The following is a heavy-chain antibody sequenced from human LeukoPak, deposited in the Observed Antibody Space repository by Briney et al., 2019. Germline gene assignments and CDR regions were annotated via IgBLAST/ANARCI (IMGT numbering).Heavy chain of an antibody. CDR3: ARVFTAPYYYDSSGYLSDY. CDR1: GYTFTSYG. Sequence: ASVKVSCKASGYTFTSYGISWVRQAPGQGLEWMGWISAYNGNTNYAQKLQGRVTMTTDTSTSTAYMELRSLRSDDTAVYYCARVFTAPYYYDSSGYLSDYWGQGTLVTLSS. CDR2: ISAYNGNT. V-gene: IGHV1-18*01. D-gene: IGHD3-22*01. J-gene: IGHJ4*02.